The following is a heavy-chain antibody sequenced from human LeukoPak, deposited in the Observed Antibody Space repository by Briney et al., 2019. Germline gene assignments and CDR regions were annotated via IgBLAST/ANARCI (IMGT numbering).Heavy chain of an antibody. V-gene: IGHV1-2*02. D-gene: IGHD3-3*01. CDR1: GYTFTGYY. Sequence: ASVTVSCKASGYTFTGYYMHWVRQAPGQGLEWMGWINPNSGGTNYAQTFQGRVTMTRDTSISTAYMELSRLRSDDTAVYYCARMEDHDFYDYYMDVWGKGTTVTVSS. CDR2: INPNSGGT. J-gene: IGHJ6*03. CDR3: ARMEDHDFYDYYMDV.